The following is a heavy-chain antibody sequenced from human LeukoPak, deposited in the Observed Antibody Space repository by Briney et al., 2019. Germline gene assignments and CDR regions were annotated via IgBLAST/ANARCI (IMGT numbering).Heavy chain of an antibody. J-gene: IGHJ4*03. V-gene: IGHV3-74*01. CDR1: GFTFSSYW. CDR2: INSDGSST. Sequence: GGSLRLSCAASGFTFSSYWMHWVRQAPGKGLVWVSRINSDGSSTNYADSVKGRFTISRDNAKNTLYLQMNSLRAEDTSMYYCARAVYYSNYLGYWGQGTLVTVSS. D-gene: IGHD4-11*01. CDR3: ARAVYYSNYLGY.